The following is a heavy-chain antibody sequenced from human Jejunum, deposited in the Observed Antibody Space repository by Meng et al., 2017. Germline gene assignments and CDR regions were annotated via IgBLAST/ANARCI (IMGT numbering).Heavy chain of an antibody. J-gene: IGHJ5*02. D-gene: IGHD6-19*01. CDR3: ARGGEQWLLNWFDP. CDR1: GYTFNTYY. V-gene: IGHV1-18*01. Sequence: ASVKVSCKTSGYTFNTYYITWVRQAPGQGLECMGWISPYTGNTNYAQKFQGRVTMTTDTSTTTAYMELRSLRSDDTAVYYCARGGEQWLLNWFDPWGQGTLVTVSS. CDR2: ISPYTGNT.